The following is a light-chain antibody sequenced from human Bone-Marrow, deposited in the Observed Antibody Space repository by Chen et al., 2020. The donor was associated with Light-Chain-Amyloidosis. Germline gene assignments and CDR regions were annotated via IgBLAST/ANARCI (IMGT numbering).Light chain of an antibody. J-gene: IGLJ1*01. CDR2: AVS. CDR1: SGDVGTYNY. Sequence: QSALTQPASVSGSPGQSITLPCPGTSGDVGTYNYVSWYQQPPGKAPKVMIYAVSNRPAGVSNRFSGSKSGNTASLTISGLQAEDEADYYCSSFTSSSSYVFGPGTKVTVL. CDR3: SSFTSSSSYV. V-gene: IGLV2-14*01.